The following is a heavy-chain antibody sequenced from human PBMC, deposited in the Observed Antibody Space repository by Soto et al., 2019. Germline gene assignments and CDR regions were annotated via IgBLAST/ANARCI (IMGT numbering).Heavy chain of an antibody. D-gene: IGHD2-2*01. J-gene: IGHJ4*02. CDR1: GYTFTSYG. CDR3: AVTPEYCSSVSCYAGAFDY. CDR2: IKIYNGNT. Sequence: QVQLVQSGTEVKKPGASVKVSCKASGYTFTSYGISWVRQAPGQGLEWMGWIKIYNGNTNYSQKFQGRVTMTTDTSTSTAYMELRSLRSDDTAVYFCAVTPEYCSSVSCYAGAFDYWGQGTLVTVSS. V-gene: IGHV1-18*01.